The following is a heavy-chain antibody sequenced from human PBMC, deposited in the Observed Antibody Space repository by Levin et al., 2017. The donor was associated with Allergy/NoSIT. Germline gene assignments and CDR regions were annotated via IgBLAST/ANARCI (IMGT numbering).Heavy chain of an antibody. Sequence: ASVKVSCKASGYTFTSYYMHWVRQAPGQGLEWMGIINPSGGSTSYAQKFQGRVTMTRDTSTSTVYMELSSLRSEDTAVYYCAREERWGIAAAGRNYYFDYWGQGTLVTVSS. J-gene: IGHJ4*02. V-gene: IGHV1-46*01. CDR3: AREERWGIAAAGRNYYFDY. CDR2: INPSGGST. CDR1: GYTFTSYY. D-gene: IGHD6-13*01.